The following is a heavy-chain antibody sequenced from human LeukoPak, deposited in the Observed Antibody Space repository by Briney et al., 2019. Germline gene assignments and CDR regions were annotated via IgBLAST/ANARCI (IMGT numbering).Heavy chain of an antibody. V-gene: IGHV3-21*01. CDR3: ARGRFNYDSTGYSSFYY. J-gene: IGHJ4*02. CDR1: AFSLSAYN. Sequence: GGSLRLSCAASAFSLSAYNMNWVRQAPGKGLEWVSSISYTGTYIYYADSVKGRFTISRDNAQNSLYLQMNSLRAEDTALYYCARGRFNYDSTGYSSFYYWGQGTLVTVSS. CDR2: ISYTGTYI. D-gene: IGHD3-22*01.